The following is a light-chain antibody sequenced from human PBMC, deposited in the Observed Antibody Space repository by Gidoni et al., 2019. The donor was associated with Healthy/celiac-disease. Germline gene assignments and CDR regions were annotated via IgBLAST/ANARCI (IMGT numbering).Light chain of an antibody. CDR3: QQRSNWPPIT. CDR2: DAS. Sequence: EIVLPQSPATLSLSPGERATLSCRASQSVSSYLAWYQQKPGQAPRILIYDASNRATGIPARFSGSGSGTDFTLTISSLEPEDFAVYYCQQRSNWPPITFGQGTRLEIK. CDR1: QSVSSY. V-gene: IGKV3-11*01. J-gene: IGKJ5*01.